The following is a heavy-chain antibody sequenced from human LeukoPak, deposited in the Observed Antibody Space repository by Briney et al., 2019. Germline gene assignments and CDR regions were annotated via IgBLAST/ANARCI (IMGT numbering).Heavy chain of an antibody. Sequence: SVKVSCKAPGGSFGRYAISWVRQAPGQGLEWMGGIVPILGTANYAQKFQGRVTITADDSTGTAYMELTSLRSADTAVYYCARSQGYSYGSSYWGQGTLVTVPS. J-gene: IGHJ4*02. CDR1: GGSFGRYA. D-gene: IGHD5-18*01. CDR2: IVPILGTA. CDR3: ARSQGYSYGSSY. V-gene: IGHV1-69*13.